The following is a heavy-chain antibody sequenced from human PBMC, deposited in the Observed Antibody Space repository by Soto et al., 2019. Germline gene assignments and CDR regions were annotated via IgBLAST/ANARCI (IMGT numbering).Heavy chain of an antibody. Sequence: EVQLLESGGGLVQPGGSLRLSCAASGFTFNNYAMTWVRQAPGKGLEWVSAISGGGDTTSYADSVKGRFTVSREGSKNTLYLQMSSRRAEETALYYCAKGRGGSGSLTPRVDFWGQGTLVTVSS. CDR1: GFTFNNYA. CDR2: ISGGGDTT. CDR3: AKGRGGSGSLTPRVDF. J-gene: IGHJ4*02. V-gene: IGHV3-23*01. D-gene: IGHD3-10*01.